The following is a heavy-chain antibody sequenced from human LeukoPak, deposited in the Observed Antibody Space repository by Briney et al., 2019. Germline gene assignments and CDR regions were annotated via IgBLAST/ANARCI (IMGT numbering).Heavy chain of an antibody. D-gene: IGHD1-1*01. V-gene: IGHV4-59*01. J-gene: IGHJ5*02. CDR1: GGSISSYY. Sequence: PSETLSLTCTVSGGSISSYYWSWIRQPPGKGLEWIGYIYYSGSTNYNPSLKSRVTISVDTSKNQFSLKLSSVIAADTAVCYCARGAAYTNYWNPGENWFDPWGQGTLVTVSS. CDR2: IYYSGST. CDR3: ARGAAYTNYWNPGENWFDP.